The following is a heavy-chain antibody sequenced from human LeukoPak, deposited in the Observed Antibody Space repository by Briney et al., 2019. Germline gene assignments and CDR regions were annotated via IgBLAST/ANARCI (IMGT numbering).Heavy chain of an antibody. Sequence: GGSLRLSCAASGFTFSSYGMHWVRQAPGKGLEWVAFIRYDGSNKYYADSVKGRFTISRDNSKNTLYLQMNSLRAEDTAVYYCARVSITMVRGALTFDYWGQGTLVTVSS. CDR3: ARVSITMVRGALTFDY. D-gene: IGHD3-10*01. J-gene: IGHJ4*02. V-gene: IGHV3-30*02. CDR1: GFTFSSYG. CDR2: IRYDGSNK.